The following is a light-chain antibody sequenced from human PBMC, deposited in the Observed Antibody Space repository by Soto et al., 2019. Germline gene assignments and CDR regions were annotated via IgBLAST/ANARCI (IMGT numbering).Light chain of an antibody. V-gene: IGLV4-69*01. CDR1: SGHSSYA. J-gene: IGLJ2*01. CDR2: LNNDGSH. Sequence: QAVVTQSPSVSASLGASVKLTCTLSSGHSSYAIAWHQKQPGKGPRYLMDLNNDGSHSKGDGIPDRFSGSSSGAERYLIISSLQSEDEADYYCQTWGTGFQVFGGGTKVTVL. CDR3: QTWGTGFQV.